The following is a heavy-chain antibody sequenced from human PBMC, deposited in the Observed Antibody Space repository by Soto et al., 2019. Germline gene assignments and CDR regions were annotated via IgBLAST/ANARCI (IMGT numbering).Heavy chain of an antibody. V-gene: IGHV3-30*18. J-gene: IGHJ4*02. CDR1: GFTFSSYG. CDR2: ISYDGSNK. Sequence: QVQLVESGGGVVQPGRSLRLSCAASGFTFSSYGMHWVRQAPGKGLESVAVISYDGSNKYYADSVKGRFTISRDNSKNTLYLQTNSLRAEDTAVYYCAKDLPRIAVAGTSPDYWGQGTLVTVSS. D-gene: IGHD6-19*01. CDR3: AKDLPRIAVAGTSPDY.